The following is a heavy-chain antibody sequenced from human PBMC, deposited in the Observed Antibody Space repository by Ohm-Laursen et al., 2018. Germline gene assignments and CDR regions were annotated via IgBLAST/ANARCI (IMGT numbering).Heavy chain of an antibody. Sequence: GSLRLSCAASGFTFSSYAMHWVRQAPGKGLEYVSGISSNGGSTYYANSVKGRFTISRDNSKNTLYLQMGSLRAEDMAVYYCARERGDWGADYWGQGTLVTVSS. V-gene: IGHV3-64*01. CDR2: ISSNGGST. J-gene: IGHJ4*02. CDR1: GFTFSSYA. D-gene: IGHD2-21*02. CDR3: ARERGDWGADY.